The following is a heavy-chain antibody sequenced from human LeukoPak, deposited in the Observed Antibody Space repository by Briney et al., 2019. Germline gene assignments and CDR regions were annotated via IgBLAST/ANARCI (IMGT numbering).Heavy chain of an antibody. V-gene: IGHV4-31*03. CDR1: GGSISSGGYY. Sequence: SQTLSLTCTVSGGSISSGGYYWSWIRQHPGKGPEWIGYIYYSGSTYYNPSLKSRVTISVDTSKNQFSLKLSSVTAADTAVYYCARGETAALDYWGQGTLVTVSS. CDR2: IYYSGST. D-gene: IGHD6-13*01. J-gene: IGHJ4*02. CDR3: ARGETAALDY.